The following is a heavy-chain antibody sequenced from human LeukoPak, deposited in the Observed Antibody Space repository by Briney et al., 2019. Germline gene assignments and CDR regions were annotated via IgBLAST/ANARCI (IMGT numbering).Heavy chain of an antibody. Sequence: SETLSLTCTVSGGSISNYYWSWIRQPPGKGLEWIGYIYYSGSTNYNPSLKSRVTISVDTSKNQFSLKLNSVTAADTAVYYCARGGYDFWSGYYSEKYYYMDIWGKGTTVTVSS. V-gene: IGHV4-59*12. D-gene: IGHD3-3*01. CDR3: ARGGYDFWSGYYSEKYYYMDI. CDR1: GGSISNYY. J-gene: IGHJ6*03. CDR2: IYYSGST.